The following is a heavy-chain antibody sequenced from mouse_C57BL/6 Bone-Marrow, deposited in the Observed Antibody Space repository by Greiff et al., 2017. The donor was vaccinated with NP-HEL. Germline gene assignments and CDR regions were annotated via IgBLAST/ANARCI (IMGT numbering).Heavy chain of an antibody. CDR3: TTDSSSYEAMEY. CDR2: IDPEDGDT. Sequence: VQLQQSGAELVRPGASVKLSCTASGFNIKDYYMHWVKQRPEQGLEWIGRIDPEDGDTEYAPKFQGKATMTADTSSNTAYLQLSSLTSEDTAVDYGTTDSSSYEAMEYWGQGTSVTVAS. J-gene: IGHJ4*01. D-gene: IGHD3-2*02. CDR1: GFNIKDYY. V-gene: IGHV14-1*01.